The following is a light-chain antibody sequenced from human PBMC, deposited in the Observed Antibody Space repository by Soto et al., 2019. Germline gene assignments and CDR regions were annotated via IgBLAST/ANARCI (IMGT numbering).Light chain of an antibody. V-gene: IGKV3-15*01. CDR2: GAS. Sequence: EIVMTQSPATLSVSPGERATLSCRASQSVSTNLAWYQQKPGQAPRLLIYGASTRATGIPARFSGSGSGTEFTLTITSLQSEDFAVYSCQQYNTRPATFGQGTKVEIK. CDR3: QQYNTRPAT. J-gene: IGKJ1*01. CDR1: QSVSTN.